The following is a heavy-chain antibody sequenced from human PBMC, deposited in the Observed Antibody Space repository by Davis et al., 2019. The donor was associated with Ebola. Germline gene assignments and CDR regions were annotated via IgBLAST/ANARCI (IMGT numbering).Heavy chain of an antibody. V-gene: IGHV1-46*01. CDR2: INPSGGST. J-gene: IGHJ6*04. D-gene: IGHD2-2*03. Sequence: ASVKVSCKASGYTFTNYYMHWVRQAPGQGLEWMGIINPSGGSTSYAQKFQGRVTMTRDTSTSTVYMELSSLRSDDTAVYYCARDSPDLGIVVVPAAIPKYYYYYGMDVWGKGTTVTVSS. CDR3: ARDSPDLGIVVVPAAIPKYYYYYGMDV. CDR1: GYTFTNYY.